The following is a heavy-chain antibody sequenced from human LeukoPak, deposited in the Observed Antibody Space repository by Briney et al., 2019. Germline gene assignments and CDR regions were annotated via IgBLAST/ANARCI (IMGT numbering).Heavy chain of an antibody. CDR2: ISHSGTT. Sequence: NPSETLSLTRSVYGGSLNGYYWSWIRQPPGKGLEWIGEISHSGTTNYNPSLTSRVTMSLDTSKNQFSLKLNSATAADTAVYYCARVPLRFLEPLDYWGQGTLVTVSS. CDR1: GGSLNGYY. CDR3: ARVPLRFLEPLDY. V-gene: IGHV4-34*01. D-gene: IGHD3-3*01. J-gene: IGHJ4*02.